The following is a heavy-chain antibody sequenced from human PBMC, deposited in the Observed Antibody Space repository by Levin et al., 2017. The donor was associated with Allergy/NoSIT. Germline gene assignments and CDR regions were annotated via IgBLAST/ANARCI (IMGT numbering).Heavy chain of an antibody. CDR1: GFTFSSYS. CDR2: ISSSSSTI. CDR3: ARDGLNYYGAGSDYHPLFFDY. V-gene: IGHV3-48*02. Sequence: ETLSLTCAASGFTFSSYSMNWVRQAPGKGLEWVSYISSSSSTIYYADSVKGRFTISRDNAKNSLYLQMNSLRDEDTAVYYCARDGLNYYGAGSDYHPLFFDYWGQGTLVTVSS. D-gene: IGHD3-10*01. J-gene: IGHJ4*02.